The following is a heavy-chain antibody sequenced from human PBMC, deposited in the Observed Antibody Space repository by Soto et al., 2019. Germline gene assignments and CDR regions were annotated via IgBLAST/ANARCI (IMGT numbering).Heavy chain of an antibody. CDR1: GFTFTSSA. CDR2: IVVGSGNT. CDR3: AADRVCNSPRCYPYNFDY. D-gene: IGHD2-2*01. Sequence: GASVKVSCKASGFTFTSSAAKWVRQARGQRLEWIGWIVVGSGNTNYAQKFQERVTITRDVSTSTAYMELSSLRSEDTAVYYCAADRVCNSPRCYPYNFDYWGQGTLVTVSS. V-gene: IGHV1-58*01. J-gene: IGHJ4*02.